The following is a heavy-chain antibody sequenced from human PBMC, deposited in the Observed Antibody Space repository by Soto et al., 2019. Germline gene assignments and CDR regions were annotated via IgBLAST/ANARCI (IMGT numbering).Heavy chain of an antibody. J-gene: IGHJ4*02. CDR3: ARARQGIVATIVFDY. CDR1: GGSISSYY. V-gene: IGHV4-59*01. CDR2: IYYSGST. Sequence: QVQLQESGPGLVKPSETLSLTCTVSGGSISSYYWSWIRQPPGKGLEWIGYIYYSGSTNYNPSLTIRVTISVDTSNSPSSLRLSSVTAADTAVYYWARARQGIVATIVFDYWGQGTLVTVSS. D-gene: IGHD5-12*01.